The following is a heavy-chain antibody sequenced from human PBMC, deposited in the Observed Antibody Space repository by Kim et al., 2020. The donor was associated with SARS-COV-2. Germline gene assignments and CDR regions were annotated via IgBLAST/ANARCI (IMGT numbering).Heavy chain of an antibody. J-gene: IGHJ6*02. CDR1: GYTFTSYG. CDR2: ISAYNGNT. CDR3: ARDRNKWFGEYYGMDV. Sequence: ASVKVSCKASGYTFTSYGISWVRQAPGQGLEWMGWISAYNGNTNYAQKLQGRVTMTTYTSTSTAYMELRSLRSDDTAVYYCARDRNKWFGEYYGMDVWGQGTTVTVSS. V-gene: IGHV1-18*04. D-gene: IGHD3-10*01.